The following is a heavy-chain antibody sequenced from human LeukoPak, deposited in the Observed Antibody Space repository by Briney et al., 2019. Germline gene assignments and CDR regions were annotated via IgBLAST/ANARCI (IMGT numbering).Heavy chain of an antibody. CDR2: IYYSGST. D-gene: IGHD3-10*01. V-gene: IGHV4-30-4*08. CDR3: ARDSDYYGSGSYKDWFDP. CDR1: GGSISSGGYY. Sequence: NPSETLSLTCTVSGGSISSGGYYWSWIRQPPGKGLEWIGYIYYSGSTYYNPSLKSRVTISVDTSKNQFSLKLSSVTAADTAVYYCARDSDYYGSGSYKDWFDPWGQGTLVTVSS. J-gene: IGHJ5*02.